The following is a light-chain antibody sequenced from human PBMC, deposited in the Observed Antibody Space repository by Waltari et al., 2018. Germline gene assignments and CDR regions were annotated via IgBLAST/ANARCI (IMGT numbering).Light chain of an antibody. CDR3: SSDTTSSAYV. J-gene: IGLJ1*01. CDR1: PSDVGDYNH. CDR2: DVY. Sequence: QSALTQPASVSGSPGQSITISCTGRPSDVGDYNHVSWYQQHPGAAPKLLIYDVYKRSSCVSNLVSGSKSVNTASLTISGLQAEDEADYYCSSDTTSSAYVFGTGTKVIV. V-gene: IGLV2-14*03.